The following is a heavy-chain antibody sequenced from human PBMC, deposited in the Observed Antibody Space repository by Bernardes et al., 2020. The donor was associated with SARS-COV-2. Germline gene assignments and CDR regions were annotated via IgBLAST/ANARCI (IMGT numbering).Heavy chain of an antibody. J-gene: IGHJ3*02. D-gene: IGHD1-26*01. Sequence: GGSLRLSCAASGFTFSSYGMHWVRQAPGKGLEWVAVISYDGSNKYYADSVKGRFTISRDNSKNTLYLQMNSLRAEDTAVYYCAKGRGSGSYLDAFDIWGQGTMVTVSS. V-gene: IGHV3-30*18. CDR1: GFTFSSYG. CDR2: ISYDGSNK. CDR3: AKGRGSGSYLDAFDI.